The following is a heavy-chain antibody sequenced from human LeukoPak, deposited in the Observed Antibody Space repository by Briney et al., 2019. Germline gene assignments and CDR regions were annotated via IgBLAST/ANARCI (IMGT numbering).Heavy chain of an antibody. CDR3: AKEPPMGDSSGRYGY. CDR2: ISYDGSNK. Sequence: GRSLRLSCAASGFTFSSYGMHWVRQAPGKGLEWVAVISYDGSNKYYADSVKGRFTISRDNSKNTLYLQMNSLRAEDTAVYYCAKEPPMGDSSGRYGYWGQGTLVTVSS. V-gene: IGHV3-30*18. D-gene: IGHD6-19*01. CDR1: GFTFSSYG. J-gene: IGHJ4*02.